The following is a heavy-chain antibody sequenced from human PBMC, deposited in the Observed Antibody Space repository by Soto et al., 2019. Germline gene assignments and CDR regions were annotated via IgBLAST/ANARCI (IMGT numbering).Heavy chain of an antibody. CDR1: GFAFATYT. V-gene: IGHV3-23*01. CDR3: AKDRQPDGIWTIDY. J-gene: IGHJ4*02. D-gene: IGHD3-9*01. Sequence: GGSLRLSCAASGFAFATYTMNWVRQAPGRGLEWVSAINGGDGATYYADSVKGRFTISRDNSNNILFLQMDSLRVEDTAAYYCAKDRQPDGIWTIDYWGQGTLVTVSS. CDR2: INGGDGAT.